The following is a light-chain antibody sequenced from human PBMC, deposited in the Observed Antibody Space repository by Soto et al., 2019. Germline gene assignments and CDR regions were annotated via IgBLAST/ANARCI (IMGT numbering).Light chain of an antibody. CDR2: GAS. J-gene: IGKJ1*01. V-gene: IGKV3-15*01. CDR1: QSVSSN. CDR3: HQYNNWYPL. Sequence: EIEMTQSPATLSASVWERATISCRASQSVSSNLAWYQQKPGQAPRLLIYGASTRATGIPARFSGSGSGTEFTPIISSLQSQDFAVYYCHQYNNWYPLFGQGTKVDIK.